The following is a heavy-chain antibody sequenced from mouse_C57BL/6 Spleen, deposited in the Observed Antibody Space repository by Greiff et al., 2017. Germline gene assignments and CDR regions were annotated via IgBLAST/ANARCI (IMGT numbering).Heavy chain of an antibody. CDR3: ARNWGDDDGSFAY. J-gene: IGHJ3*01. V-gene: IGHV2-2*01. Sequence: VKLMESGPGLVQPSQSLSITCTVSGFSLTSYGVHWVRQSPGKGLEWLGVIWSGGSTDYNAAFISRLSISKDNSKSQVFFKMNSLQADDTAIYYCARNWGDDDGSFAYWGQGTLVTVSA. D-gene: IGHD2-4*01. CDR2: IWSGGST. CDR1: GFSLTSYG.